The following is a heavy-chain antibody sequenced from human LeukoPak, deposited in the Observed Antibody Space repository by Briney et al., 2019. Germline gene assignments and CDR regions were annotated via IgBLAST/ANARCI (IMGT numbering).Heavy chain of an antibody. CDR1: GDSISRGHW. V-gene: IGHV4-4*02. CDR2: IFHTGNT. Sequence: SGALSLTCAVSGDSISRGHWWDWVRQPPGKGVGWIGVIFHTGNTNYNPSLKSRVTMSVDKSKNQFSLNRTSVTATDTAVYYCARNHDWAFDYWGQGTLATVSS. CDR3: ARNHDWAFDY. J-gene: IGHJ4*02. D-gene: IGHD2-21*01.